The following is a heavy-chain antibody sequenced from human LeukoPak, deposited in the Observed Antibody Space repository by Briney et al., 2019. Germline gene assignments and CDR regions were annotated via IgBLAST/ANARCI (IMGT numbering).Heavy chain of an antibody. CDR3: ARLRWLDY. D-gene: IGHD4-23*01. CDR2: INHSGST. CDR1: GGSISSYY. J-gene: IGHJ4*02. V-gene: IGHV4-34*01. Sequence: SETLSLTCTVSGGSISSYYWSWIRQPPGKGLEWIGEINHSGSTNYNPSLKRRVTISVDTSKNQFSLKLSSVTAADTAVYYCARLRWLDYWGQGTLVTVSS.